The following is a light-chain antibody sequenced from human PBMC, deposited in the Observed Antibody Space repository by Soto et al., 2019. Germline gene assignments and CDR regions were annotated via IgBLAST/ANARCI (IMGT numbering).Light chain of an antibody. CDR3: MQASQFPPT. Sequence: DIVMTQTPLSSPVTLGQPASISCRSSQSLVHSDGNTYLYWLQQRPGQPPRLLISKISKRFSGVPDRFSGSGAGTDFTLKISRVESEDVGLYYCMQASQFPPTFGQGTKVEIK. V-gene: IGKV2-24*01. CDR2: KIS. CDR1: QSLVHSDGNTY. J-gene: IGKJ1*01.